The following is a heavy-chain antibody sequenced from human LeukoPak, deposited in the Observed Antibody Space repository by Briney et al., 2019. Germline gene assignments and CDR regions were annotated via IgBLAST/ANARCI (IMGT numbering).Heavy chain of an antibody. D-gene: IGHD5-12*01. CDR1: GYTFTGYY. CDR3: ARAGYSGYDFDF. V-gene: IGHV1-2*02. J-gene: IGHJ4*02. Sequence: GASVKVSCKASGYTFTGYYMHWVRQAPGQGLEWMGWINPNSGGTKYAQKFQGRVTMTRDTSISTAYMELSTLRSDDTAVYYCARAGYSGYDFDFWGQGTLVTVSS. CDR2: INPNSGGT.